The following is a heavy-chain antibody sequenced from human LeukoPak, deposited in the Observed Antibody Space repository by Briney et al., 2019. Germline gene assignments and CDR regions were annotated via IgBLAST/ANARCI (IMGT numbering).Heavy chain of an antibody. CDR1: GFTFSNYE. D-gene: IGHD2-2*01. CDR2: ISTGGSTI. V-gene: IGHV3-48*03. J-gene: IGHJ4*02. CDR3: VRRYRSSTSCTFDY. Sequence: GGSLRLSCAGSGFTFSNYEMNWVRQAPGKGLEWLSYISTGGSTIYHADSVKGRFTISRDNANNSLYLQMNSLRPEDTALYYCVRRYRSSTSCTFDYWGQGTLVTVSS.